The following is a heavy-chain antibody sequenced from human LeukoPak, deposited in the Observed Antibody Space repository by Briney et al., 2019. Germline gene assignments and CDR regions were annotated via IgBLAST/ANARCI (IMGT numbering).Heavy chain of an antibody. V-gene: IGHV3-7*01. J-gene: IGHJ6*03. D-gene: IGHD4-17*01. CDR2: IKQDGSEK. CDR3: ARVSTWHDYGDYVTYYYYMDV. Sequence: GGSLRLSCAASGFTFSSYWMSWVRQAPGKGLEWVANIKQDGSEKYYVDSVKGRFTISRDNAKNSLYLQMNSLRAEDTAVYYCARVSTWHDYGDYVTYYYYMDVWGKGTTVTVSS. CDR1: GFTFSSYW.